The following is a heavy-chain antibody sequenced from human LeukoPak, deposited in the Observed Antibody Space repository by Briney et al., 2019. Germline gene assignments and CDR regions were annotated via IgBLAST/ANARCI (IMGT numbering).Heavy chain of an antibody. J-gene: IGHJ4*02. Sequence: GGSLRLSCAASGFTVSSNYMSWVRQAPGKGLEWVSVIYSGGSTYYADSVKGRFTISRDNSKNTLYLQMNSLRAEDTAVHYCARGLARSRYSYGIDYWGQGTLVTVSS. CDR3: ARGLARSRYSYGIDY. D-gene: IGHD5-18*01. V-gene: IGHV3-53*01. CDR1: GFTVSSNY. CDR2: IYSGGST.